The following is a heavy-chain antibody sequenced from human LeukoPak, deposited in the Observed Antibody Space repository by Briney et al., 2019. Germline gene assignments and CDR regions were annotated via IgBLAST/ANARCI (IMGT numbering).Heavy chain of an antibody. J-gene: IGHJ6*03. CDR1: GGSFSGYY. CDR2: INHSGST. Sequence: KPSETLSLTCAVYGGSFSGYYSSWIRQPPGKGLEWFGEINHSGSTNYNPSLTSRVTISVDTSKNQFSLRMTSVTAADTAVYCCARGRGCSSTSCYTDYYYYMDVWGKGTTVTVSS. D-gene: IGHD2-2*02. CDR3: ARGRGCSSTSCYTDYYYYMDV. V-gene: IGHV4-34*01.